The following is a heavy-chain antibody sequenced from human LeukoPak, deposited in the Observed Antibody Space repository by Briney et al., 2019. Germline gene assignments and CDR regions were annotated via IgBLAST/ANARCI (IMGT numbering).Heavy chain of an antibody. CDR2: IHHSGST. CDR3: ARDRAEWFGEGY. D-gene: IGHD3-10*01. Sequence: PSETLSLTCTVSGGSISSGSYYWSWIRQPPGKGLEWIGSIHHSGSTYYNPSLKSRVTISVDTSKNQFSLKVNSVTAADTAMYYCARDRAEWFGEGYWGQGTLVTVSS. J-gene: IGHJ4*02. CDR1: GGSISSGSYY. V-gene: IGHV4-39*07.